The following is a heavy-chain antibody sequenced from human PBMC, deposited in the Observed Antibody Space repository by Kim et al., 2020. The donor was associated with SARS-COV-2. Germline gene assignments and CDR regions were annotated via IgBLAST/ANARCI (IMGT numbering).Heavy chain of an antibody. CDR1: GFTFSSYG. CDR3: AKDYGDFGGMDI. J-gene: IGHJ6*02. D-gene: IGHD4-17*01. CDR2: ISYDGSNK. Sequence: GGSLRLSCAASGFTFSSYGMHWVRQAPGKGLEWVAVISYDGSNKYYADSVKGRFTISRDNSKNTLYLQMNSLRAEDTAVYYCAKDYGDFGGMDIWGQGTTVTVSS. V-gene: IGHV3-30*18.